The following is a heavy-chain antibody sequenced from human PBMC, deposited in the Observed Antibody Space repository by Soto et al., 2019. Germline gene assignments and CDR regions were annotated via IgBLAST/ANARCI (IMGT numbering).Heavy chain of an antibody. CDR2: IYYSGST. D-gene: IGHD6-6*01. J-gene: IGHJ4*02. Sequence: SETLSLTCTVSGGSISSSSYYWGWIRQPPGKGLEWIGSIYYSGSTYYNPSLKSRVTISVDTSKNQFSLKLSSVTAADTAVYYCARLVREIIAAAFDYWGQGTLVTVSS. CDR3: ARLVREIIAAAFDY. CDR1: GGSISSSSYY. V-gene: IGHV4-39*01.